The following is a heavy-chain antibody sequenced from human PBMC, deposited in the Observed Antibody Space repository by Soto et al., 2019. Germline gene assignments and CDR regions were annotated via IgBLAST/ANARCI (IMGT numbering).Heavy chain of an antibody. D-gene: IGHD4-17*01. CDR2: ISSSSSYI. CDR3: ARTYDYGDYRFDY. Sequence: EVQLVESGGGLVKPGGSLRLSCAASVFTFSSYSMNWVRQAPGKGLEWVSSISSSSSYIYYADSVKGRFTISRDNAKNSLYLQMNSLRAEDTAVYYCARTYDYGDYRFDYWGQGTLVTVSP. J-gene: IGHJ4*02. CDR1: VFTFSSYS. V-gene: IGHV3-21*01.